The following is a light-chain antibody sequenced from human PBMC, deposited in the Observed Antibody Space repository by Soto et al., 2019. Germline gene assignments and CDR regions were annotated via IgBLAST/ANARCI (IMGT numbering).Light chain of an antibody. CDR3: TSYAGSSTFVV. CDR1: RSDVGGYNL. J-gene: IGLJ2*01. Sequence: QSALTQPASVSGSPGQSITMSCTGSRSDVGGYNLVSWYQQHPGKAPKLMIYEVSKRPSGVSNRFSGSKSGNTASLTISGLQAEDEADYYCTSYAGSSTFVVFGGGTKLTVL. CDR2: EVS. V-gene: IGLV2-23*02.